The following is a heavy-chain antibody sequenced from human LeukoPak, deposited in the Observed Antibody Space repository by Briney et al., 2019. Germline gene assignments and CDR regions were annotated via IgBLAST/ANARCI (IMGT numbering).Heavy chain of an antibody. CDR3: ARSNRGVRGADYYYYGMDV. Sequence: QPGGSLRLSCAASGFTFSSYSMNWVRQAPGKGLEWVSYISSSSTIYYADSVKGRFTISRDNAKNSLYLQMNSLRAEDTAVYYCARSNRGVRGADYYYYGMDVWGQGTTVTVSS. J-gene: IGHJ6*02. V-gene: IGHV3-48*01. D-gene: IGHD3-10*01. CDR2: ISSSSTI. CDR1: GFTFSSYS.